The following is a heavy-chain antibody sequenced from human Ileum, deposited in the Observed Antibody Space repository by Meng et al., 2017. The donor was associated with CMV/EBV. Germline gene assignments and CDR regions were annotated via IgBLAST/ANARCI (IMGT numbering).Heavy chain of an antibody. V-gene: IGHV4-4*07. CDR3: ARDTGTTGTGSLLDY. J-gene: IGHJ4*02. Sequence: LQESGPGLVKPSELLSLTFTVSGRSNSNYYWNWMRQPDGKGLEWIGRIYTSGSTNYNPSLKSRVTISIDTSKNQFSLKLTSVTAADTAVYYCARDTGTTGTGSLLDYWGQGTLVTVSS. CDR2: IYTSGST. CDR1: GRSNSNYY. D-gene: IGHD1-1*01.